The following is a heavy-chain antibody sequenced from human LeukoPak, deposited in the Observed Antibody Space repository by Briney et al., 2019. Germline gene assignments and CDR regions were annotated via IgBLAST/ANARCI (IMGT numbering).Heavy chain of an antibody. J-gene: IGHJ4*02. D-gene: IGHD2-15*01. CDR1: GFTFRSYA. CDR3: AKGIAFIASTPDY. Sequence: GGSLRLSCAASGFTFRSYAMNWVRQAPGKGLEWVSGISGSGDSTYYADSVKGRFTISRDNSKNTLYLQVNSLRADDTAVYYCAKGIAFIASTPDYWGQGTLVTVSS. V-gene: IGHV3-23*01. CDR2: ISGSGDST.